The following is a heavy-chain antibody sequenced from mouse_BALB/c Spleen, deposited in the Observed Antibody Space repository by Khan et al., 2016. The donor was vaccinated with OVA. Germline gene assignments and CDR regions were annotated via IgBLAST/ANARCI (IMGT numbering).Heavy chain of an antibody. CDR2: IYPGNTDT. D-gene: IGHD4-1*01. J-gene: IGHJ3*01. CDR1: GYTFTSYW. V-gene: IGHV1-5*01. CDR3: ARRNWDVAWFAY. Sequence: EVQLQQSGTVLARPGASVKMSCKASGYTFTSYWIHWIKQRPGQGLEWIGDIYPGNTDTNYNQKFKGKAKLTAVTSTSTAYMELSSLTNEDSAVYYCARRNWDVAWFAYWCQGTLVTVSA.